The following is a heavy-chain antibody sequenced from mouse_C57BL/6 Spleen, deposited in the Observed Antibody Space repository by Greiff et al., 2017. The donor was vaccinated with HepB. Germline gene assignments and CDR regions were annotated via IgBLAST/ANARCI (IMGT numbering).Heavy chain of an antibody. Sequence: QVQLQQSGPELVKPGASVKISCKASGYAFSSSWMNWVKQRPGKGLEWIGRIYPGDGDTNYNGKFKGKATLTADKSSSTAYMQLSSLTSEDSAVYFCANWDGGFAYWGQGTLVTVSA. CDR3: ANWDGGFAY. CDR1: GYAFSSSW. J-gene: IGHJ3*01. CDR2: IYPGDGDT. D-gene: IGHD4-1*01. V-gene: IGHV1-82*01.